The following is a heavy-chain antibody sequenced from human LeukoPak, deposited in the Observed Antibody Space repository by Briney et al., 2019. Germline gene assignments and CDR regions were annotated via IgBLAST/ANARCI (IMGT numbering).Heavy chain of an antibody. J-gene: IGHJ4*02. Sequence: GGSLRLSCAASGFTFSSYSMNWVRQAPGKGLEWVSYISSSSSTIYYADSVKGRLTISRDNAKNSLYLQMNSLRAEDTAVYYCARDSSSWYGSFDYWGQGTLVTVSS. V-gene: IGHV3-48*01. CDR2: ISSSSSTI. D-gene: IGHD6-13*01. CDR1: GFTFSSYS. CDR3: ARDSSSWYGSFDY.